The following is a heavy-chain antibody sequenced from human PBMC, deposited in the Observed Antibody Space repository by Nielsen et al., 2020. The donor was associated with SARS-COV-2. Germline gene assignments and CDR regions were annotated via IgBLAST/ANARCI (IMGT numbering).Heavy chain of an antibody. D-gene: IGHD6-19*01. J-gene: IGHJ6*02. Sequence: SETLSLTCTVSGGSISSYYWSWIRQPPGKGLEWIGYIYYSGSTNYNPSLKSRVTISVDTSKNQFSLKLSSVTAADTAVYYCARLSIAVYYYGMDVWAKGPRSPSP. CDR3: ARLSIAVYYYGMDV. CDR1: GGSISSYY. CDR2: IYYSGST. V-gene: IGHV4-59*08.